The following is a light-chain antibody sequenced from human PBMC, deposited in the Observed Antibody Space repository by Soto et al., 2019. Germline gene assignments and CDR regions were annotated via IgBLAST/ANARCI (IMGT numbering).Light chain of an antibody. J-gene: IGKJ1*01. CDR1: QSIGYW. CDR3: QQYSCQAT. Sequence: IQMTQSPSTLSASVGGRATITCRASQSIGYWLAWYQQKPGKAPKPLIYMASSLESGVSPRFSGSGAGTEFSLSISSLQPDDFATYYCQQYSCQATFGQGPRWISN. CDR2: MAS. V-gene: IGKV1-5*03.